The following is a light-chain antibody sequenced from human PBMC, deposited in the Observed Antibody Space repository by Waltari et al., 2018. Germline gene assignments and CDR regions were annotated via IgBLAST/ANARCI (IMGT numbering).Light chain of an antibody. CDR2: WEC. CDR1: HSVLSSSNNNNY. J-gene: IGKJ1*01. Sequence: IVMTQSPDSLAVSLRERATIHCQSSHSVLSSSNNNNYLAWFQQKPGQPPRLLLYWECPRESEVPDQFSGSGSGTDFTLTVISQQTEDLTVYYCQKYNSSPRTFGQGTKVEIK. V-gene: IGKV4-1*01. CDR3: QKYNSSPRT.